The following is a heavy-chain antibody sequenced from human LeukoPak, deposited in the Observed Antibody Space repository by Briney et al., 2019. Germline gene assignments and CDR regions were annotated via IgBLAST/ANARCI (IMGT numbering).Heavy chain of an antibody. J-gene: IGHJ5*02. V-gene: IGHV1-2*06. CDR3: ARGGTVTTNNWFDP. CDR2: INHISDGT. D-gene: IGHD4-17*01. CDR1: GYTFTGYY. Sequence: ASVKVFCKASGYTFTGYYMHWVRQAPGQGLEWMGRINHISDGTNYSQKFQGRVTMTSDTAISTAYRELSRLRSDDTAVYYCARGGTVTTNNWFDPWGQGTLVTVSS.